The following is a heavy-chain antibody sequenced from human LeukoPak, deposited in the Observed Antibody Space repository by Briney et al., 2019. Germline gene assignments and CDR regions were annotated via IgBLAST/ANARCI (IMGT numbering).Heavy chain of an antibody. V-gene: IGHV4-34*01. CDR3: AREGIAAAGGEYFDY. J-gene: IGHJ4*02. CDR2: INHSGST. Sequence: SETLSLTCGFYSGSFSGYYWNWIRQPPGKGLEWIGEINHSGSTNYNPSLKSRVTISIDTSKNQFSLRLSSVTAADTALYYCAREGIAAAGGEYFDYWGQGTLVTVSS. D-gene: IGHD6-13*01. CDR1: SGSFSGYY.